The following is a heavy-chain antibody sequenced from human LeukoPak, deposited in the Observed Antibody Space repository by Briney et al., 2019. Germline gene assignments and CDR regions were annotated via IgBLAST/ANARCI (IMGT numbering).Heavy chain of an antibody. Sequence: GGSLRLPCAASGFTFSNAWMSWVHQAPGKGLEWVGRIKSKTDGGTTDYAAPVKGRFTISRDDSKNTLYLQMNSLKTEDTAVYYCTTVRVGATPHYYYYYMDVWGKGTTVTVSS. V-gene: IGHV3-15*01. J-gene: IGHJ6*03. CDR2: IKSKTDGGTT. CDR1: GFTFSNAW. CDR3: TTVRVGATPHYYYYYMDV. D-gene: IGHD1-26*01.